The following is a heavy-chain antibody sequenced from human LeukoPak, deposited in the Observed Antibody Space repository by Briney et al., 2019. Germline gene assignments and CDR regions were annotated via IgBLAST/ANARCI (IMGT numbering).Heavy chain of an antibody. D-gene: IGHD6-19*01. CDR3: ARTPSRSSGRYRVAAFDI. V-gene: IGHV5-51*01. Sequence: GESLKISCKGSGYSFTSYWIGWVRQMPGKGLEWMGIIYPGDSDTRYSPSFQGQVTISADKSISTAYLQWSSLKASDTAMYYCARTPSRSSGRYRVAAFDIWGQGTMVTVSS. CDR2: IYPGDSDT. J-gene: IGHJ3*02. CDR1: GYSFTSYW.